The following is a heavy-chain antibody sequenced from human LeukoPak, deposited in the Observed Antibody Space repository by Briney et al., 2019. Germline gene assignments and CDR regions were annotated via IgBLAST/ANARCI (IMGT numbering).Heavy chain of an antibody. CDR1: GFTFSSYS. J-gene: IGHJ3*02. D-gene: IGHD2-21*02. CDR2: ISSSSSYI. Sequence: GGSLRLSCAASGFTFSSYSMNWVRQAPGKGLEWVSSISSSSSYIYYADSVKGRFTISRDNAKNSLYLQMNSLRAEDTAVYYCARDRVSCISHCYLTDAFDIWGQGTMVTVSS. V-gene: IGHV3-21*01. CDR3: ARDRVSCISHCYLTDAFDI.